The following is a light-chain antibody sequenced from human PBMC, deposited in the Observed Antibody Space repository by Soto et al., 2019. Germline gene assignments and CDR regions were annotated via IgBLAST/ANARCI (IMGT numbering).Light chain of an antibody. Sequence: IVLTRSPLSLPVTPGESASISCKASQSLLLSSGNNYLDWYLQKPGQSPQLLIYLGSTRASGVPDRFSGSGSGTEFTLTISSMQSEDFAVYYCQQSNNWPWTFGQGTKVDIK. CDR3: QQSNNWPWT. CDR1: QSLLLSSGNNY. J-gene: IGKJ1*01. V-gene: IGKV2-28*01. CDR2: LGS.